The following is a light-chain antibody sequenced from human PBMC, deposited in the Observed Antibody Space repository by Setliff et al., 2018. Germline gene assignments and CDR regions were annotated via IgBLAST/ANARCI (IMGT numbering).Light chain of an antibody. V-gene: IGLV2-14*03. CDR3: SSYTSNSTYV. Sequence: QSVLTQPASVSGSPGQSITISCTGTGTYNYVSWYQQHPGKAPQLIIYDVTNQPSGVSNRFSASKSGNTASLTISGLQPEDDADYYCSSYTSNSTYVFGTGTKVTVL. J-gene: IGLJ1*01. CDR1: GTYNY. CDR2: DVT.